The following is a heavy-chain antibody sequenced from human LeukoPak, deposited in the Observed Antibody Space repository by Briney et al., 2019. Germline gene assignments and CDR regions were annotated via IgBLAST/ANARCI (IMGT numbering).Heavy chain of an antibody. CDR1: GGSISSSSYY. CDR3: ARRPIAVAGRDWFDP. Sequence: KPSETLSLTCTVSGGSISSSSYYWGWIRQPPGKGLEWIASIYYSGSTYYNPSLKSRVTISVDTSKNQFSLKLSSVTAADTAVYYCARRPIAVAGRDWFDPWGQGTLVTVSS. J-gene: IGHJ5*02. CDR2: IYYSGST. D-gene: IGHD6-19*01. V-gene: IGHV4-39*01.